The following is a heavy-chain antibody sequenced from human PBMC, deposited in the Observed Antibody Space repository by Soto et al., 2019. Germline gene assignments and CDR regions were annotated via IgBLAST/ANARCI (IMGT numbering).Heavy chain of an antibody. J-gene: IGHJ4*02. D-gene: IGHD3-10*01. CDR2: ISPHKDDT. CDR1: GYTFSSIG. V-gene: IGHV1-18*01. CDR3: VRDLDGSGSYYTNY. Sequence: QVQLVQSGAEVKKPGASVTVSCKTSGYTFSSIGISWVRQAPGQGLEWMGWISPHKDDTYYAQRLQGRVTMTTDTSTSTAYVELRSLRSDDTAVYFCVRDLDGSGSYYTNYWGQGTLVTVSS.